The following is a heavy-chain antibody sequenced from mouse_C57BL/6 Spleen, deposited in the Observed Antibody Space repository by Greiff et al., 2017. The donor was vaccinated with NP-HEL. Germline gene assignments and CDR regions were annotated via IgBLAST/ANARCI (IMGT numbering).Heavy chain of an antibody. CDR3: ANMVTTGNYYAMDY. Sequence: VKLMESGPGLVQPSQSLSITCTVSGFSLTSYGVHWVRQSPGKGLEWLGVIWSGGSTDYNAAFISRLSISKDNSKSQVFFKMNSLQADDTAIYYCANMVTTGNYYAMDYWGQGTSVTVSS. V-gene: IGHV2-2*01. J-gene: IGHJ4*01. CDR1: GFSLTSYG. D-gene: IGHD2-2*01. CDR2: IWSGGST.